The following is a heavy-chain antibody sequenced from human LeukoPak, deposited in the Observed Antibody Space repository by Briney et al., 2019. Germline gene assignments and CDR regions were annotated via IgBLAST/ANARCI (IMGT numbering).Heavy chain of an antibody. CDR3: ARGWEYYYDSSGLDAFDI. V-gene: IGHV3-21*01. D-gene: IGHD3-22*01. J-gene: IGHJ3*02. Sequence: GGSLRLSCAASGFTFSSYSMNWVRQAPGKGLEWVSSISSSSSYIYYADSVKGRFTISRDNAKNSLYLQMDSLRAEDTAVYYCARGWEYYYDSSGLDAFDIWGQGTMVTVSS. CDR2: ISSSSSYI. CDR1: GFTFSSYS.